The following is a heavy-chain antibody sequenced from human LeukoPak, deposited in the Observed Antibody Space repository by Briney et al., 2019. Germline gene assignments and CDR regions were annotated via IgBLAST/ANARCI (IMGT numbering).Heavy chain of an antibody. CDR2: FSPSGGSI. J-gene: IGHJ3*02. CDR1: GFTFSNYA. D-gene: IGHD1-26*01. CDR3: AKDDGGSPPDAFDI. V-gene: IGHV3-23*01. Sequence: GGSLRLSCAASGFTFSNYAMTWVRQAPGKGLEWVSTFSPSGGSIYYVDPVKGRFTISRDNSKSTLYLQMNSLRAEDTAVYYCAKDDGGSPPDAFDIWGQGTMVTVFS.